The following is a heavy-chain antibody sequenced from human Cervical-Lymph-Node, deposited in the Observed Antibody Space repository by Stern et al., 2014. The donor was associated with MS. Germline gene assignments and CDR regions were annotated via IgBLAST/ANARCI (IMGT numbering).Heavy chain of an antibody. CDR2: ISYDGSNK. Sequence: MQLVQSGGGVVQPGRSLRLSCAASGFTFSSYAMHWVRQAPGKGLEWVAVISYDGSNKYYADSVKGRFTISRDNSKNTLYLQMNSLRAEDTAVYYCASLGYSYADKIFDYWGQGTLVTVSS. CDR1: GFTFSSYA. D-gene: IGHD5-18*01. J-gene: IGHJ4*02. V-gene: IGHV3-30*01. CDR3: ASLGYSYADKIFDY.